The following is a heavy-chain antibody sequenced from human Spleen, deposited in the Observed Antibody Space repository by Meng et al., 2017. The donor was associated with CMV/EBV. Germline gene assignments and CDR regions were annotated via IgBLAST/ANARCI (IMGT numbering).Heavy chain of an antibody. CDR1: TFSSSS. V-gene: IGHV1-69*05. J-gene: IGHJ4*02. CDR2: ITPAFETA. D-gene: IGHD3-16*02. CDR3: ARGPRITVGGVIIWPLED. Sequence: TFSSSSLMGVRQAPGQGLEWMGGITPAFETADYAQKFRDRVTISTDDSATTAYMEMSSLGSEDTAVYFCARGPRITVGGVIIWPLEDWGQGTLVTVSS.